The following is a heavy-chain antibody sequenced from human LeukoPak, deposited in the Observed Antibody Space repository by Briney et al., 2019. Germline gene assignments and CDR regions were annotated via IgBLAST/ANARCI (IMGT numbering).Heavy chain of an antibody. CDR2: IKEDGSEI. CDR1: GFTFSSYW. D-gene: IGHD3-3*01. Sequence: GGSLRLSCAASGFTFSSYWMTWVRQAPGKGLEWVANIKEDGSEIYYLDSVKGRFTISRDNTKNSLYLQMNSLRAEDTAVYYCAIGVYHYDYWGQGTLVTVFS. V-gene: IGHV3-7*01. J-gene: IGHJ4*02. CDR3: AIGVYHYDY.